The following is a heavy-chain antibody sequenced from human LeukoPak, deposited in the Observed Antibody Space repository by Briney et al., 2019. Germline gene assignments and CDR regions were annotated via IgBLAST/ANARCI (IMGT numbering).Heavy chain of an antibody. CDR3: AGGPHNYDSSGYPFDY. D-gene: IGHD3-22*01. Sequence: GRSLRLSCAASGFTFSSYAMHWVRQAPGKGLEWVAVISYDGSNKYYADSVKGRFTISRDNSKNTLYLQMNSLRAEDTAVYYCAGGPHNYDSSGYPFDYWGQGTLVTVSS. CDR1: GFTFSSYA. J-gene: IGHJ4*02. CDR2: ISYDGSNK. V-gene: IGHV3-30-3*01.